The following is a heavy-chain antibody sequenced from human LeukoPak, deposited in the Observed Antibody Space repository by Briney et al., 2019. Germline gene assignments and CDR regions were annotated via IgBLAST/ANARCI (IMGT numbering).Heavy chain of an antibody. CDR2: IYPGDSDT. CDR3: ARRLYSYGSEYYFDY. Sequence: GESLKISCKGSGYSFTSYWIGWVRQMPGKGLEWMGIIYPGDSDTRYSPSLQGQVTISADKSISTAYLQWSSLRASDTAMYYCARRLYSYGSEYYFDYWGQGTLVTVSS. CDR1: GYSFTSYW. D-gene: IGHD5-18*01. J-gene: IGHJ4*02. V-gene: IGHV5-51*01.